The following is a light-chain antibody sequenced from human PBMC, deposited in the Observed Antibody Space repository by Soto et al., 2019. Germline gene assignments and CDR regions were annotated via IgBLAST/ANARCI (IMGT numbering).Light chain of an antibody. CDR2: AAS. Sequence: DIQLTQSPSFLSPSVGDRVTITCRASQNITSYLAWYQQKPGKAPKLLIYAASILQSGVPSRFSGSGSGTEFTLTISSLQHEDCATYYCQQHNSYPLTFGGGTKVEIK. V-gene: IGKV1-9*01. CDR1: QNITSY. J-gene: IGKJ4*01. CDR3: QQHNSYPLT.